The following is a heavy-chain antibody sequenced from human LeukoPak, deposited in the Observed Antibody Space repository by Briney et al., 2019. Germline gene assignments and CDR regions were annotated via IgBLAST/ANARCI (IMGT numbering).Heavy chain of an antibody. CDR2: ISAYNGNT. CDR1: GYTFTSYG. D-gene: IGHD3-10*01. CDR3: ARLTPPTRAFSGSTKFDP. J-gene: IGHJ5*02. V-gene: IGHV1-18*01. Sequence: ASVKVSCKASGYTFTSYGISWVRQTPGQGLEWMGWISAYNGNTNYAQKLQGRVTMTTDTSTSTAYMELRSLRSDDTAVYYCARLTPPTRAFSGSTKFDPWGQGTLVTVSS.